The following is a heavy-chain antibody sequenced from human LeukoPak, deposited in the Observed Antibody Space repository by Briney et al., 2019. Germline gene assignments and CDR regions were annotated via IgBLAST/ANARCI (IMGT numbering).Heavy chain of an antibody. Sequence: PSETLSLTCTVSGGSISSGSYYWSWIRQPAGKGLEWIGRIYTSGSTNYNPSLKSRVTVSVDTSKNQFSLKLSSVTAADTAVYYCAGRDTAVAEFDYWGQGTLVTISS. D-gene: IGHD5-18*01. CDR1: GGSISSGSYY. V-gene: IGHV4-61*02. CDR3: AGRDTAVAEFDY. CDR2: IYTSGST. J-gene: IGHJ4*02.